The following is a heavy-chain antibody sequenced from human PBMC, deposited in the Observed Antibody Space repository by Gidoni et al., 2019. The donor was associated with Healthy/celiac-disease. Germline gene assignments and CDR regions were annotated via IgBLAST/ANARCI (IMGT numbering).Heavy chain of an antibody. J-gene: IGHJ3*02. CDR3: ARVGGYSLDAFDI. CDR2: LIPIFGTA. Sequence: PPGQGLEWMGGLIPIFGTANYAQNFQGRVTITADESTSTAYMELSSLRAEYTAVDYCARVGGYSLDAFDIWGQGTMVTVSS. D-gene: IGHD5-18*01. V-gene: IGHV1-69*01.